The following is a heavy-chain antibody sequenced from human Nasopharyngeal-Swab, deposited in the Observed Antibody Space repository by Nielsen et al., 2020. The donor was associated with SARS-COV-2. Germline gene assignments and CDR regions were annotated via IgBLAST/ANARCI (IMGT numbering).Heavy chain of an antibody. CDR1: GFTFSSYS. V-gene: IGHV3-48*04. CDR3: ASRPGPGTAFDL. D-gene: IGHD1-1*01. CDR2: ISSSSSTI. Sequence: GGSLRLSCAASGFTFSSYSMNWVRQAPGKGLEWVSYISSSSSTIYYADSVKGRFTISRDNVKNSLYLQMDSLRVEDTAVYYCASRPGPGTAFDLWGQGTLVTVSS. J-gene: IGHJ5*02.